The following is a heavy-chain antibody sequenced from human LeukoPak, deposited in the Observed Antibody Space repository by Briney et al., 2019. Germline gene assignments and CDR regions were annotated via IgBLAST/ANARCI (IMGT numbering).Heavy chain of an antibody. D-gene: IGHD6-6*01. V-gene: IGHV4-39*07. CDR2: IYYSGST. CDR3: AREDRFGIAARPLFRPFGAFDI. J-gene: IGHJ3*02. CDR1: GGSISSSSYY. Sequence: SETLSLTCTVSGGSISSSSYYWGWIRQPPGKGLEWIGSIYYSGSTYYNPSLKSRVTISVDTSKNQFSLKLSSVTAADTAVYYCAREDRFGIAARPLFRPFGAFDIWGQGTMVTVSS.